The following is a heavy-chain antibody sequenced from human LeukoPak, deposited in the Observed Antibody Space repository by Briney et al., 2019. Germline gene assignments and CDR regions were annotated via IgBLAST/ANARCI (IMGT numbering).Heavy chain of an antibody. CDR3: AKAPMYNWNDVWFDP. CDR2: ITGGGGTT. Sequence: GGSLRLSCAASGFAFGSYAMSWVRQAPGNGLEWVSAITGGGGTTYYADSVKGRFTISRDNSENTLYLQMNSLRAEDTAVYYCAKAPMYNWNDVWFDPWGQGTLVTVSS. CDR1: GFAFGSYA. V-gene: IGHV3-23*01. J-gene: IGHJ5*02. D-gene: IGHD1-20*01.